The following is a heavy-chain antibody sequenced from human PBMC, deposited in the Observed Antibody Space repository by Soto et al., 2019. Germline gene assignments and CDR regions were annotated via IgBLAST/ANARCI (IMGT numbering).Heavy chain of an antibody. CDR1: GFTFSSYG. CDR2: ISYDGSNK. Sequence: QVQLVESGGGVVQPGRSLRLSCAASGFTFSSYGMHWVRQAPGKVLEWVAVISYDGSNKYYADSVKGRFTISRDNSKNTLYLQMNSLRAEDTAVYYCAKDSEVVVVPAATRYYYYYMDVWGKGTTVTVSS. J-gene: IGHJ6*03. D-gene: IGHD2-2*01. CDR3: AKDSEVVVVPAATRYYYYYMDV. V-gene: IGHV3-30*18.